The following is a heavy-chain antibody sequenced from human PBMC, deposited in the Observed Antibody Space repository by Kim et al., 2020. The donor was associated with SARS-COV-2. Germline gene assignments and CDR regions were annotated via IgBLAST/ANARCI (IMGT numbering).Heavy chain of an antibody. Sequence: SETLSLTCTVSGGSISSSSYYWGWIRQPPGKGLEWIGSIYYSGSTYYNPSLKSRVTISVDTSKNQFSLKLSSVTAADTAVYYCARLTMVRGAGWFDPWGQGTLVTVSS. J-gene: IGHJ5*02. CDR1: GGSISSSSYY. V-gene: IGHV4-39*01. CDR3: ARLTMVRGAGWFDP. CDR2: IYYSGST. D-gene: IGHD3-10*01.